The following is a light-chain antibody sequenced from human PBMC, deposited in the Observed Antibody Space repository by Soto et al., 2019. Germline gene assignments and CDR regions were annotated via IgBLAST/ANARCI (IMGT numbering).Light chain of an antibody. CDR2: WAS. CDR3: QQYYSTPWT. Sequence: IVMMQTPEAAAVSLGERATLPCKPSISVLYSSNNKNYLAWYQQKPGQPPKLLIYWASTRESGVPDRFSGSGSGTDFTLTISSLQAEDVAVYYCQQYYSTPWTFGQGTKV. CDR1: ISVLYSSNNKNY. V-gene: IGKV4-1*01. J-gene: IGKJ1*01.